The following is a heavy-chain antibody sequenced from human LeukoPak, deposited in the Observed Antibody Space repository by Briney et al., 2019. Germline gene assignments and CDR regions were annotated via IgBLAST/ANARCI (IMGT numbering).Heavy chain of an antibody. CDR2: IIPIFGTA. J-gene: IGHJ6*03. V-gene: IGHV1-69*06. CDR3: ARGSRGYSYGYGRNYYYYMDV. D-gene: IGHD5-18*01. CDR1: GGTFSSYA. Sequence: SVKVSCKASGGTFSSYAISWVRQAPGQGLEWMGGIIPIFGTANYAQKFQGRVTITADKSTSTAYMELSSLRSEDTAVYYCARGSRGYSYGYGRNYYYYMDVWGKGTTVTISS.